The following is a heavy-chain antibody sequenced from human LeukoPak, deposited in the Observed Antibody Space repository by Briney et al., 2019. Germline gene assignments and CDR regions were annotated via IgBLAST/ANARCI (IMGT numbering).Heavy chain of an antibody. V-gene: IGHV3-33*06. CDR3: AKNLAPFGSGAFVDY. Sequence: GRSLRLSCITSGFNVSTYGMHWVRQAPGKGLEWVAHIWYDGNKKNYAESVKGRLIMSRDNSKNTVYLQMNSLRVEDTAVYYCAKNLAPFGSGAFVDYWGQGTLVTVSS. J-gene: IGHJ4*02. CDR1: GFNVSTYG. CDR2: IWYDGNKK. D-gene: IGHD3-10*01.